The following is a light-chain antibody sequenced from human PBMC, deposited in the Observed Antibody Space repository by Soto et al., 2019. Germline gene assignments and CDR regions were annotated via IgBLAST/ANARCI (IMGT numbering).Light chain of an antibody. CDR3: QQYDIRPIT. V-gene: IGKV1-33*01. Sequence: DIQMTQSKSSLFASVGDRVTITCQATQDINIYLNWYQQKPGKAPNLLIYDASNLEIGVPSRFSGSGSGTHFTFTISSLQTEDIGTYYCQQYDIRPITFGRGTRLEIK. CDR1: QDINIY. J-gene: IGKJ5*01. CDR2: DAS.